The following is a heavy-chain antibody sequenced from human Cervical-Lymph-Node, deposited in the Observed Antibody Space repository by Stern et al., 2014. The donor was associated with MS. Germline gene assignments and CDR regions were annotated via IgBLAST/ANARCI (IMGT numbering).Heavy chain of an antibody. J-gene: IGHJ4*02. CDR1: GYTFGSYG. CDR3: ARDKREGDY. Sequence: VQLVESGAEVKKPGASVKVSCKASGYTFGSYGFLWVRQAPGQGLQWMGWIDVYSGDTKYEQMFQGRVTLTTDTSTSTAYMELRSLKSDDTAVYYCARDKREGDYWGQGTLVSVSS. V-gene: IGHV1-18*01. D-gene: IGHD1-26*01. CDR2: IDVYSGDT.